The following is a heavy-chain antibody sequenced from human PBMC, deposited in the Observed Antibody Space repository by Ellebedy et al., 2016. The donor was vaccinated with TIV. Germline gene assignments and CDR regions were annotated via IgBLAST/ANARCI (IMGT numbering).Heavy chain of an antibody. J-gene: IGHJ4*02. CDR1: GFTFSSYG. V-gene: IGHV3-30*18. CDR2: ISYDGSNK. D-gene: IGHD3-10*01. Sequence: GGSLRLSXAASGFTFSSYGMHWVRQAPGKGLEWVAVISYDGSNKYYADSVKGRFTISRDNSKNTLYLQMNSLRAEDTAVYYCAKPRGALDYWGQGTLVTVSS. CDR3: AKPRGALDY.